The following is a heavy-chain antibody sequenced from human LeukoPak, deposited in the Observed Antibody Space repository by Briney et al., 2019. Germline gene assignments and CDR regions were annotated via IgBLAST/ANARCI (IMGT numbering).Heavy chain of an antibody. Sequence: ASVKVSXTASGGTFSSYAISWVRQAPGQGLEWMGGIMPIFGTANYAQKFQGRVTITADESTSTAYMELSSLRSEDTAVYYCARGDSSGYYYFDYWGQGTLVTVSS. V-gene: IGHV1-69*13. D-gene: IGHD3-22*01. J-gene: IGHJ4*02. CDR1: GGTFSSYA. CDR3: ARGDSSGYYYFDY. CDR2: IMPIFGTA.